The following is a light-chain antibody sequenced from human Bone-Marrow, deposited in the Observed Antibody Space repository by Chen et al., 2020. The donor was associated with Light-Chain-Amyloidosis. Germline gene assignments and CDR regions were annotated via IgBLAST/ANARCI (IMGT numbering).Light chain of an antibody. CDR1: SSDVGGDNH. CDR2: EVT. Sequence: QSALTQPASVSGSPGQSITISCTGTSSDVGGDNHVSWDQQHPDEAPKLMIYEVTNRPSLVPVRFSGSKAANTASRTISGLQTEDEADYCCSSYTITNTLVFGSGTRVTVL. CDR3: SSYTITNTLV. J-gene: IGLJ1*01. V-gene: IGLV2-14*01.